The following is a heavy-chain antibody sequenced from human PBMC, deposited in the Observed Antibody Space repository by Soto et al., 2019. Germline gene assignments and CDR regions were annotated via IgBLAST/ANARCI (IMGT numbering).Heavy chain of an antibody. CDR1: GASISGSKW. V-gene: IGHV4-4*02. CDR3: ANKGGTYYFY. J-gene: IGHJ4*02. Sequence: QVQLQESGPGLVKPSGTLSLTCAVSGASISGSKWWTWVRQSPGKGLEWIGEISPSGNSNYNPSLKGRVTISVDRSKTQFSLRLPSVPAAARAFYYWANKGGTYYFYWGQGTLVTVSS. CDR2: ISPSGNS. D-gene: IGHD1-26*01.